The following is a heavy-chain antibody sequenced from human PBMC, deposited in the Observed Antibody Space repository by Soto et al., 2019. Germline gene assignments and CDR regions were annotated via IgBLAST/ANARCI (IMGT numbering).Heavy chain of an antibody. J-gene: IGHJ5*01. Sequence: SQTLSLTCAISGDSVSSNSAAWNWIRQSPSRGLEWLGRTYYRSKWYNDYAVSVKSRITINPDTSKNQFSLQLNSVTPEDTAVYYCARDRAQSTIFGVVIPRGNWFDPLGQGTLVTVSS. V-gene: IGHV6-1*01. CDR3: ARDRAQSTIFGVVIPRGNWFDP. CDR1: GDSVSSNSAA. CDR2: TYYRSKWYN. D-gene: IGHD3-3*01.